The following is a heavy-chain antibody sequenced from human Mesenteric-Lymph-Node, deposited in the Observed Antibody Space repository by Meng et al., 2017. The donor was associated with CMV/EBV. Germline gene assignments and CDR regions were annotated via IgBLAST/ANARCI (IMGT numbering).Heavy chain of an antibody. CDR3: ARVLVPTAPFDP. J-gene: IGHJ5*02. D-gene: IGHD2-2*01. CDR1: GGTFSSYA. Sequence: SVKVSCKASGGTFSSYAISWVRQAPGQGLEWMGGIIPIFGTANYAQKFQGRVTITTDESTSTAYMELSSLRSDDTAVYYCARVLVPTAPFDPWGQGTLVTVSS. CDR2: IIPIFGTA. V-gene: IGHV1-69*05.